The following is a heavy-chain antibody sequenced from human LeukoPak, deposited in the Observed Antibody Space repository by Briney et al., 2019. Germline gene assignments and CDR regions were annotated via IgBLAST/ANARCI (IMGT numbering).Heavy chain of an antibody. CDR2: VSHDGSNK. V-gene: IGHV3-30*18. J-gene: IGHJ4*02. Sequence: GGSLRLSCAASGFTFSSYGMHWVRQAPGKGLEWVAVVSHDGSNKYYADSVKGRFSISRDNSKNTLYLQMNSLSAGDTAIYYGAKDRPKYCGGDCSIFDYRGQGTLVTVSS. D-gene: IGHD2-21*02. CDR1: GFTFSSYG. CDR3: AKDRPKYCGGDCSIFDY.